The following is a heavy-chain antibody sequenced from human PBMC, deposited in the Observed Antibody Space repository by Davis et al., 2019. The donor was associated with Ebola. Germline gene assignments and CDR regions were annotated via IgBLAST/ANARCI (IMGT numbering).Heavy chain of an antibody. V-gene: IGHV3-30*03. CDR1: GFIFSNYW. CDR2: ISYDGSNK. Sequence: GGSLRLSCAASGFIFSNYWMSWVRQAPGKGLEWVAVISYDGSNKYYADSVKGRFTISRDNSKNTLYLQMNSLRAEDTAVYYCARVSSSSRDYWGQGTLVTVSS. J-gene: IGHJ4*02. D-gene: IGHD6-13*01. CDR3: ARVSSSSRDY.